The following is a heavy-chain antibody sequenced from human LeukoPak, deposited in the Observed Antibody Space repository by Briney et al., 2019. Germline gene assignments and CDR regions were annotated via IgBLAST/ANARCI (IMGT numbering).Heavy chain of an antibody. CDR3: ARTGEKRISGSGSYYRGRPIDY. CDR1: GGSFSGHY. D-gene: IGHD3-10*01. V-gene: IGHV4-34*01. J-gene: IGHJ4*02. CDR2: IGHSGST. Sequence: ETLSLTCAVYGGSFSGHYWSWIRQPPGKGLEWIGEIGHSGSTNYNPSLESRVTISIDTSKNQFSLTVRSVTAADAAFYCCARTGEKRISGSGSYYRGRPIDYWGQGTLVTVSS.